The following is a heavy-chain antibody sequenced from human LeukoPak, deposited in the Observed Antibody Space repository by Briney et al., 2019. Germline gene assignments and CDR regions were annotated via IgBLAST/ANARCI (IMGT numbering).Heavy chain of an antibody. Sequence: GSLRLSLAASEFTFSSYNMNWVRQAPGKGVGGVSYISSSSSTIYYADSVKGRFTISRDNAKNSLYLQMNSLRAEDTAVYYCARDRIEQQRTLGRSSNYYYYYYMDVWGKGTTVTVSS. CDR3: ARDRIEQQRTLGRSSNYYYYYYMDV. V-gene: IGHV3-48*01. D-gene: IGHD6-13*01. J-gene: IGHJ6*03. CDR2: ISSSSSTI. CDR1: EFTFSSYN.